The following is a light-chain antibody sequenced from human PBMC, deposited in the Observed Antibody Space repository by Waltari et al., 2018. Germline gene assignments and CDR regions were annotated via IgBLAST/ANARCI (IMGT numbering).Light chain of an antibody. V-gene: IGLV2-14*03. Sequence: QSAPTQPPSVSGSPGQSVSISCIGTSSDIGNYNYVSWYQQHPGKAPKLMIYGVTNRPSGVSDRFSGSKSGNTASLTISGLQAEAEADYYCCSYTTSATWLFGGGTRLTVL. CDR3: CSYTTSATWL. CDR1: SSDIGNYNY. J-gene: IGLJ3*02. CDR2: GVT.